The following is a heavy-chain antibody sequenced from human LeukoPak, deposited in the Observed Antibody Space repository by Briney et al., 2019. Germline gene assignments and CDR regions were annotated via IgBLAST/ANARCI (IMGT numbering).Heavy chain of an antibody. J-gene: IGHJ4*02. Sequence: PGGSLRLSCAASGFTFSSYGMHWVRQAPGKGLEWVAVISYDGSNKYYADSVKGRFTISRDNSKNTLYLQMNSLRAEDTAVYYCAREEGGSFLDYWGQGTLVTVSS. CDR1: GFTFSSYG. CDR3: AREEGGSFLDY. V-gene: IGHV3-30*03. D-gene: IGHD1-26*01. CDR2: ISYDGSNK.